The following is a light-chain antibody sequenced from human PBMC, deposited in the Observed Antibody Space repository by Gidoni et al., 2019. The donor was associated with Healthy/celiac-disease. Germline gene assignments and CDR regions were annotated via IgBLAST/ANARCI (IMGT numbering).Light chain of an antibody. CDR1: QDISNY. V-gene: IGKV1-33*01. Sequence: DIQMTQSPSSLSASVGDRVTITCQARQDISNYLNWYQQKPGKAPKLLIYDASNLETGVPSRFSGSGSGTDFTFTISSLQPEDIATYYCQQYDNLPSFTFGPGTKVEIK. CDR3: QQYDNLPSFT. J-gene: IGKJ3*01. CDR2: DAS.